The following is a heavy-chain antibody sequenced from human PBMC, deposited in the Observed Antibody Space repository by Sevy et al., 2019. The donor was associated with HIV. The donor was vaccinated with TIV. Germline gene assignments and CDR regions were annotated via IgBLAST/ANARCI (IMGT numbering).Heavy chain of an antibody. J-gene: IGHJ4*02. D-gene: IGHD3-3*01. CDR1: GFSFSTFA. CDR2: ISGSGTST. CDR3: GKVSIFGVGGFYDY. Sequence: GSLRLSCAASGFSFSTFAMTLVRQAPGKGLEWVSGISGSGTSTYYTDAVKGRFTIPRDNSKNTVYLQMNNLRAEDTAVYYCGKVSIFGVGGFYDYWGQGTLVTVSS. V-gene: IGHV3-23*01.